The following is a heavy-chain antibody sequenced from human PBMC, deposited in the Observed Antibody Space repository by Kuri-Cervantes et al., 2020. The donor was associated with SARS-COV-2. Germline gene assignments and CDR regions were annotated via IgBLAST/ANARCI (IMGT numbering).Heavy chain of an antibody. CDR2: FDPEDGGT. D-gene: IGHD6-13*01. V-gene: IGHV1-24*01. Sequence: ASVKVSCKVSGYTLTELSMHWVRQAPGKGPEWMGGFDPEDGGTIYAQKFQGRVTMTEDTSTDTAYMELSSLRSEDTAVYYCATGAAAGTLGWFDPWGQGTLVTVSS. CDR3: ATGAAAGTLGWFDP. CDR1: GYTLTELS. J-gene: IGHJ5*02.